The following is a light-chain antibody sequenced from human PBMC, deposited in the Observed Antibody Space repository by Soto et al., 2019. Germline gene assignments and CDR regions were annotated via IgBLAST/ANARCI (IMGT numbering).Light chain of an antibody. CDR1: QSVSSN. CDR2: GAS. J-gene: IGKJ1*01. CDR3: LQHNSYPRT. V-gene: IGKV3-15*01. Sequence: EIVMTQSPATLSVSPGGRATLSCRASQSVSSNLAWYQQKPGQAPRLLIYGASTRATGFPARFSGSGSGTEFTLTISSLQSEDFATYYCLQHNSYPRTFGQGTKVEIK.